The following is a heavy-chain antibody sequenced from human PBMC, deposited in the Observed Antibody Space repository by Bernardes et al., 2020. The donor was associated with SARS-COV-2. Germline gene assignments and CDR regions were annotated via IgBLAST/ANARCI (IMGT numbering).Heavy chain of an antibody. Sequence: SETLSPPCPVPGDSLGGYYWSWIRQPPALGLEWSGFIYYTGSTNYNPSLKSRVTISVDTSKNQFSLKLSSVTAADTAVYYCAKTGTTSLTDFGLFDYWGQGSLVTVSS. J-gene: IGHJ4*02. D-gene: IGHD1-7*01. CDR1: GDSLGGYY. CDR2: IYYTGST. V-gene: IGHV4-59*01. CDR3: AKTGTTSLTDFGLFDY.